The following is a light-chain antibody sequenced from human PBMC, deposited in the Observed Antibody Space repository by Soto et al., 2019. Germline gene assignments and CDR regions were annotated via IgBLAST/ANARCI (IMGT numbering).Light chain of an antibody. J-gene: IGKJ5*01. CDR2: DAS. V-gene: IGKV3-11*01. CDR3: QQRSNWPPAIT. Sequence: EIVLTQSPATLSLSAVERATLSCMASQSVSSYLSWYQQKPGQAPRLLIYDASNRATGIPARFSGSGSGTDFTLTISSLEPEDFAVYYCQQRSNWPPAITFGQGTRLEIK. CDR1: QSVSSY.